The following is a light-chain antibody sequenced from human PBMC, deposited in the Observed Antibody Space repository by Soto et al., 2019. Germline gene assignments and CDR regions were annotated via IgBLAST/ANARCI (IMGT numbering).Light chain of an antibody. V-gene: IGLV2-14*01. CDR1: NSAIGEYYY. CDR3: SSYTTTSLGG. J-gene: IGLJ1*01. Sequence: QSALTQPASVSGSPGQSITISCTGTNSAIGEYYYVSWYQQHPGKAPKLIIYEVSDRPSGISNRFSGSKSGKTASLTISGLKAEDEADYYCSSYTTTSLGGFGTGTKLTVL. CDR2: EVS.